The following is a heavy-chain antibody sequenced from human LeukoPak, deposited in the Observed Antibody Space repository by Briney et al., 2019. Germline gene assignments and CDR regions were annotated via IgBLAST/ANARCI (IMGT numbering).Heavy chain of an antibody. Sequence: AGGSLRLSCAASGFTFTTYWMHWVRQAPGKGLVWVSHINSDGSITSYADSVKGRFTISRDNAKNTQYLQMNSLRAEDTAVYYCARDAVDTANAVWGQGTTVTVSS. CDR2: INSDGSIT. J-gene: IGHJ6*02. V-gene: IGHV3-74*01. D-gene: IGHD5-18*01. CDR3: ARDAVDTANAV. CDR1: GFTFTTYW.